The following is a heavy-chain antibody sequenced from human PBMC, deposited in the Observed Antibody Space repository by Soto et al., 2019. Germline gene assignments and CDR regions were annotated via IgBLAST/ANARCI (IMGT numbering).Heavy chain of an antibody. D-gene: IGHD3-10*01. CDR2: IVVGSGNT. CDR1: GYTFTSYG. Sequence: ASVKVSCKASGYTFTSYGISWVRQAPGQGLEWIGWIVVGSGNTNYAQKFQERVTITRDMSTSTAYMELSSLRSEDTAVYYCAAGTYYGSGIYYYGMDVWGQGTTVTVSS. J-gene: IGHJ6*02. V-gene: IGHV1-58*02. CDR3: AAGTYYGSGIYYYGMDV.